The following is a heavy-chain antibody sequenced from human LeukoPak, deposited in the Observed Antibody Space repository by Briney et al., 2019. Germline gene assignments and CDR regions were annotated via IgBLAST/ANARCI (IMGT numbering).Heavy chain of an antibody. CDR2: ISGSGGST. V-gene: IGHV3-23*01. Sequence: QTGGSLRLSCAASGFTFSSYAVSWVRQAPGKGLEWVSAISGSGGSTYYADSVKGRFTISRDNSKNTLYLQMNSLRAEDTAVYYCAKDNGLLELLDYFDYWGQGTLVTVSS. CDR3: AKDNGLLELLDYFDY. J-gene: IGHJ4*02. CDR1: GFTFSSYA. D-gene: IGHD1-7*01.